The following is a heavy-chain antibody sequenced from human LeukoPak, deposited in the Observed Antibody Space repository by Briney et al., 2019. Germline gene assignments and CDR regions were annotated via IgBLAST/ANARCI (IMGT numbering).Heavy chain of an antibody. J-gene: IGHJ3*01. CDR3: ARGRHYHDTTGYYAFNF. CDR1: GYTFTGYY. V-gene: IGHV1-2*02. CDR2: INHNCGGT. Sequence: ASVKVSCKASGYTFTGYYMHSVRQAPGQGVEWMGWINHNCGGTNYAQKFRGRVTMTRDTSISTAYMELSRLRSDDTAVYYRARGRHYHDTTGYYAFNFWGQGTMVTV. D-gene: IGHD3-22*01.